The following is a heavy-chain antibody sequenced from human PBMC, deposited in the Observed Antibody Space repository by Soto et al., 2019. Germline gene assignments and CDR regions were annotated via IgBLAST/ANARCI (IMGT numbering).Heavy chain of an antibody. D-gene: IGHD6-13*01. CDR3: ASESSSWTGVVDY. J-gene: IGHJ4*02. CDR1: GGTFSSYN. CDR2: IIPILGIA. V-gene: IGHV1-69*02. Sequence: QVQLVQSGAEVKKPGSSVKVSCKASGGTFSSYNISWVRQAPGQRLEWMGRIIPILGIANYAQKFQGRVRISADKSTSTAYMELSSLRSEDTAVYYCASESSSWTGVVDYWGQGTLVTVSS.